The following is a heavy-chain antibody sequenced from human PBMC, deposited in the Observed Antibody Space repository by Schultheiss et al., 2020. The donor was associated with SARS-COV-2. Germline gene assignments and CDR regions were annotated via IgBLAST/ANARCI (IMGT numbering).Heavy chain of an antibody. Sequence: ASVKVSCKASGYTFTGYYMHWVRQAPGQGLEWMGIINPSGGSTSYAQKFQGRVTITRDTSASTAYMELNSLRSEDTAVYYCAKDLDYDFWSAYYKFDYWGQGTLVTVSS. CDR1: GYTFTGYY. J-gene: IGHJ4*02. D-gene: IGHD3-3*01. CDR2: INPSGGST. V-gene: IGHV1-46*01. CDR3: AKDLDYDFWSAYYKFDY.